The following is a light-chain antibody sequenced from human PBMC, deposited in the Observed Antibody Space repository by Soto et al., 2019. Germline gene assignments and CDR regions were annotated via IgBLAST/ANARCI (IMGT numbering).Light chain of an antibody. CDR2: DVS. CDR1: SSDVGGYNY. J-gene: IGLJ3*02. Sequence: QSALTQPRSVSGSPGQSVTISCTVTSSDVGGYNYVSWYQQHPGKAPKLMIYDVSKRPSGVPDRFSGSKSGTTASLTISGLQAEDEADYYCCSYAGSYTWVFGGGTKLTVL. CDR3: CSYAGSYTWV. V-gene: IGLV2-11*01.